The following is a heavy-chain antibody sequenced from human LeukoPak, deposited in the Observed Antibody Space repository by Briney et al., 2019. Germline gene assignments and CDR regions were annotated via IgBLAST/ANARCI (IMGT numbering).Heavy chain of an antibody. CDR2: ISGSGGST. D-gene: IGHD6-19*01. Sequence: GGSLRLSCAASGFTFSSYSMNWARQAPGKGLEWVSAISGSGGSTYYADSVKGRFTISRDNSKNTLYLQMNSLRAEDTAVYYCAKKGQWLDIYYFDYWGQGTLVTVSS. CDR1: GFTFSSYS. V-gene: IGHV3-23*01. J-gene: IGHJ4*02. CDR3: AKKGQWLDIYYFDY.